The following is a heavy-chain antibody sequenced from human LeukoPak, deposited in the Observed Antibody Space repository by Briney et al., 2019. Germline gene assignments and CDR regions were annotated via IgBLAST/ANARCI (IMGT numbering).Heavy chain of an antibody. CDR1: GFTFDDYA. V-gene: IGHV3-48*03. CDR3: ARDRKVDYYDSSAYFDD. J-gene: IGHJ4*02. D-gene: IGHD3-22*01. Sequence: PGRSLRLSCSTSGFTFDDYAMHWVRQAPGKGLEWVSDITTSSSTIYYADSVRGRFTISRDNAKNSLYLQMNSLRAEDTAVYYCARDRKVDYYDSSAYFDDWGQGTLVTVSS. CDR2: ITTSSSTI.